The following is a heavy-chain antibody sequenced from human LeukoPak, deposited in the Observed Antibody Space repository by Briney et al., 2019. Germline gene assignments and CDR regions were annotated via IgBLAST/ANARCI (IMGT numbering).Heavy chain of an antibody. V-gene: IGHV4-4*07. Sequence: SETLSLTCTVPGGSITSYYWSWIREPAGKGLEWIGRTYSSESTNYNPSLKSRVTMSLDTSKNQVSLKLTSVTAADTAVYYCARGSSGYYYGWGQGTLVTVSS. J-gene: IGHJ4*02. D-gene: IGHD3-22*01. CDR3: ARGSSGYYYG. CDR1: GGSITSYY. CDR2: TYSSEST.